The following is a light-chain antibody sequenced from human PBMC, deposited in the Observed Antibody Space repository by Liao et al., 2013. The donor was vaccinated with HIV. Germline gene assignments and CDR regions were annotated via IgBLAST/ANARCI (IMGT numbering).Light chain of an antibody. J-gene: IGLJ2*01. V-gene: IGLV3-1*01. CDR3: QAWDRSADVV. Sequence: SYELTQPTSVSVSPGQTASITCSGDKLGDKYACWYQQKPGQSPVLVIYQDTKRPSGIPERFSGSNSGNTATLTISGTQAMDEADYFCQAWDRSADVVFGGGTKLTVL. CDR2: QDT. CDR1: KLGDKY.